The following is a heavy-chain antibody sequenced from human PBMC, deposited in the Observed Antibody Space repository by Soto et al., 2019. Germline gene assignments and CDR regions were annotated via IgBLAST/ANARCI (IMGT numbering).Heavy chain of an antibody. CDR3: ARCSKDSGEDGLSLKY. CDR1: GYTFTGYA. Sequence: QVQLVQSGTEVKRPGASVKISCKASGYTFTGYAFSWVRQAPGQGLEWMGWISAYSGHTIYSQKFQGRGTMTTDPSTTTTSMEVRTLGSDDTAVCFCARCSKDSGEDGLSLKYWGQGTLVTVSS. J-gene: IGHJ1*01. V-gene: IGHV1-18*01. D-gene: IGHD4-17*01. CDR2: ISAYSGHT.